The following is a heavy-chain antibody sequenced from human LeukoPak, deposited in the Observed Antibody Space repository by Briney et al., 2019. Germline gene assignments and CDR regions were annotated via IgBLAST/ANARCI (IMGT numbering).Heavy chain of an antibody. Sequence: ASVKVSCKASGYTFTSYGISWVRQAPGQGLEWMGWISAYNGNTNYAQKLQGRVTMTTDTSTSTAYMELRSLSSDDTAVYYCARVCGLRYFDWLFERYYYYMDVWGKGTTVTVSS. V-gene: IGHV1-18*01. CDR2: ISAYNGNT. J-gene: IGHJ6*03. D-gene: IGHD3-9*01. CDR1: GYTFTSYG. CDR3: ARVCGLRYFDWLFERYYYYMDV.